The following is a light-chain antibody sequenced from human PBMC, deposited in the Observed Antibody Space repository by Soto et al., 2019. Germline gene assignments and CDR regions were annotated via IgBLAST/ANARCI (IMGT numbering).Light chain of an antibody. CDR3: QVLDSGSDHVV. CDR1: DIGSKS. J-gene: IGLJ2*01. CDR2: DDR. V-gene: IGLV3-21*04. Sequence: SYELTQPPSVSVAPGKTARITCGESDIGSKSVHWYLQKPGQAPVLVIYDDRHRPSGIPERFSGSNSGNTATLTISRVEAGDEADHYFQVLDSGSDHVVFGGGTKFTVL.